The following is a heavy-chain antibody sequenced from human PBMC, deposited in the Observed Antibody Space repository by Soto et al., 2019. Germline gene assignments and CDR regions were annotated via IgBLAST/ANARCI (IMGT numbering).Heavy chain of an antibody. CDR1: GFTFDDYA. CDR2: ISWNSGNI. D-gene: IGHD2-15*01. J-gene: IGHJ3*01. V-gene: IGHV3-9*01. Sequence: GGSLRLSCAASGFTFDDYAMHWVRQVLGKGLEWVSSISWNSGNIGYADSVKGRFTTSRDNAKNSVYLQMNSLRAEDTAVYYCARVNLVCSGGSCYLDAFDLWGQGTMVTVSS. CDR3: ARVNLVCSGGSCYLDAFDL.